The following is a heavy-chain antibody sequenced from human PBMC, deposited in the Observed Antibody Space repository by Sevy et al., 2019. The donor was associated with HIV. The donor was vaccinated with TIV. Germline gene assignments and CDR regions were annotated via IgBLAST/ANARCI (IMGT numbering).Heavy chain of an antibody. CDR2: ISSSSSTI. CDR3: ARDGSGVVAATEYYYYYYGMDV. J-gene: IGHJ6*02. Sequence: GESLKISCAASGFTFSSYSMNWVRQAPGKGLEWVSYISSSSSTIYYADSVKGRFTISRDNAKNSLYLQMNSLRDEDTAVYYCARDGSGVVAATEYYYYYYGMDVWGQGTTITVSS. D-gene: IGHD2-15*01. V-gene: IGHV3-48*02. CDR1: GFTFSSYS.